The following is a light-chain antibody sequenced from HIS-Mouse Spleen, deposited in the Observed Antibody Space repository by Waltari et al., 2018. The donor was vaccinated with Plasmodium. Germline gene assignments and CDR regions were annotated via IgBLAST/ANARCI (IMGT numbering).Light chain of an antibody. CDR2: AAS. CDR3: QQYYSYPFT. CDR1: LGISSY. J-gene: IGKJ3*01. Sequence: AIRMTQSPSSFSASTGARVTITCRASLGISSYLAWYQQKPGKAPKLLIYAASTLQSGVPSRFSGSGSGTDFTLTISCLQSEDFATYYCQQYYSYPFTFGPGTKVDIK. V-gene: IGKV1-8*01.